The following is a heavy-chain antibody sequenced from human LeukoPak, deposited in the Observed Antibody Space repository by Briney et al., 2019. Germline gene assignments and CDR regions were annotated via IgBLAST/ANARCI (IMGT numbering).Heavy chain of an antibody. CDR2: IYHSGST. Sequence: PSETLSLTCAASGCSISSDGFYWSWIRQPPGKGLEWIGYIYHSGSTYYNPSHKSRVTISVDRSKNQFSLKLSSVTAEDTAEYYCAKVVVDPRDYGDYVNAFDIWGQGTMVTVSS. CDR1: GCSISSDGFY. D-gene: IGHD4-17*01. CDR3: AKVVVDPRDYGDYVNAFDI. V-gene: IGHV4-30-2*01. J-gene: IGHJ3*02.